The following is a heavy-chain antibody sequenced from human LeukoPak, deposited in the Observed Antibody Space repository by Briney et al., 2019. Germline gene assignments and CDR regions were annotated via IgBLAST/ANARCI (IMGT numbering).Heavy chain of an antibody. J-gene: IGHJ4*02. V-gene: IGHV3-23*01. D-gene: IGHD1-26*01. CDR3: AREGGSYSNYFDY. CDR1: GFTFSNYA. CDR2: ISGSGGST. Sequence: GGSLRLSCAASGFTFSNYALSWVRQAPGKGLEWVSDISGSGGSTYYADSVKGRFTISRDNSKNTLYLQMNSLKAEDTAIYYCAREGGSYSNYFDYWGQGTLVTVSS.